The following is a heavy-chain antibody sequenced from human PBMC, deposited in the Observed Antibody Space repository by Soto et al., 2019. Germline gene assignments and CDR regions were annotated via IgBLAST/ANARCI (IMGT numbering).Heavy chain of an antibody. Sequence: PGGSLRLSCAASGFTFSSYAMSWVRQAPGKGLEWVSAISGSGGSTYYADSVKGRFTNSRDNSQNTLYLQMNSLKADDSAVYYCARDEHDSSGYYYDYWGQGTPVTVSS. CDR2: ISGSGGST. CDR3: ARDEHDSSGYYYDY. CDR1: GFTFSSYA. J-gene: IGHJ4*02. D-gene: IGHD3-22*01. V-gene: IGHV3-23*01.